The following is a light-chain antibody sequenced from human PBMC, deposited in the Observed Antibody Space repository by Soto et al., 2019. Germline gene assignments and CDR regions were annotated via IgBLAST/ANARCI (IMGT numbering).Light chain of an antibody. CDR1: SSNIGSHY. V-gene: IGLV1-47*02. Sequence: QSALTQPPSASGTPGQSLTISCAGSSSNIGSHYVYWYQHLPGTAPKLLIFSDGQRPSGVPARCFGSKSGTSASLAISGLRSEDEAHYYCAVWDASLTGWVFGGGTKLTVL. J-gene: IGLJ3*02. CDR3: AVWDASLTGWV. CDR2: SDG.